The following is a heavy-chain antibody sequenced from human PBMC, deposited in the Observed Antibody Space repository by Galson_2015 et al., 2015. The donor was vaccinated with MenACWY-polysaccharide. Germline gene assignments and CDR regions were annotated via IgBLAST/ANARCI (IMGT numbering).Heavy chain of an antibody. CDR3: AREDGRWELPLDY. Sequence: SLRLSCAASGFTFTSYWMSWVRQAPGKGLEWVAHIKQDESEKYYVDSVKGRFTISRANAQNSLFLQMNSLRAEDTAMYYCAREDGRWELPLDYWGQGTLVTVSS. CDR1: GFTFTSYW. J-gene: IGHJ4*02. CDR2: IKQDESEK. V-gene: IGHV3-7*01. D-gene: IGHD1-26*01.